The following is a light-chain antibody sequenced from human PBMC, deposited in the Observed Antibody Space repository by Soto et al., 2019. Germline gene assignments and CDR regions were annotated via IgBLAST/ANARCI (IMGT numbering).Light chain of an antibody. V-gene: IGLV1-44*01. J-gene: IGLJ2*01. Sequence: QSVMTQPPSASGPPGQRVTISCSGSSSNIGSRVVNWYQQLPGAAPKLLIYATNQRPSGVPDRFSGSRSGTSASLVISGLQSEDEADYYCAAWDKSLDGLVFGGGTKLTVL. CDR1: SSNIGSRV. CDR3: AAWDKSLDGLV. CDR2: ATN.